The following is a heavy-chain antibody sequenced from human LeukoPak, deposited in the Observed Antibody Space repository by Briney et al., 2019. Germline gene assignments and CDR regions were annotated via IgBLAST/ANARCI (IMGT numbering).Heavy chain of an antibody. CDR3: ARYCSSTSCSSYYYYYMDV. J-gene: IGHJ6*03. D-gene: IGHD2-2*01. CDR2: ISSSSSYI. CDR1: GFTFSSYS. V-gene: IGHV3-21*01. Sequence: GGSLRLSCAASGFTFSSYSMNWVRQAPAKGLEWVSSISSSSSYIYYADSVKGRFTISRDNAKNSLYLQMNSLRAEDTAVYYCARYCSSTSCSSYYYYYMDVWGKGTTVTVSS.